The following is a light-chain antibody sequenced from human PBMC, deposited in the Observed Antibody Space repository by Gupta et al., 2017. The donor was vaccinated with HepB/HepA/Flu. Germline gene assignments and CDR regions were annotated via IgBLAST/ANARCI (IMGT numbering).Light chain of an antibody. V-gene: IGKV3-15*01. CDR3: QQYNNWPPLT. Sequence: EIVMTQSPATLSVSPGERATLSCRASQSVSSNLAWYQQKPGQAPRLLIYGASTRATGIPAMFSGSGSGTEFTLTISSLQSEDCAVHYCQQYNNWPPLTFGGGTKVRSN. CDR1: QSVSSN. J-gene: IGKJ4*01. CDR2: GAS.